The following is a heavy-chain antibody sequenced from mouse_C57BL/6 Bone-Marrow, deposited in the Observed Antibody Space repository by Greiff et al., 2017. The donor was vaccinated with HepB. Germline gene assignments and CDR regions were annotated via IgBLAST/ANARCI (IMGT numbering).Heavy chain of an antibody. CDR3: AKRGEYGYYYAMDY. Sequence: QVQLQQSGPGLVQPSQSLSITCTDSGFSLTSYGVHWVRQSPGKGLEWLGVIWRGGSTDYNAAFMSRLSITKDNSKSQVFFKMNILQADDTAIYYCAKRGEYGYYYAMDYWGQGTSVTVSS. D-gene: IGHD5-1*01. J-gene: IGHJ4*01. CDR1: GFSLTSYG. V-gene: IGHV2-5*01. CDR2: IWRGGST.